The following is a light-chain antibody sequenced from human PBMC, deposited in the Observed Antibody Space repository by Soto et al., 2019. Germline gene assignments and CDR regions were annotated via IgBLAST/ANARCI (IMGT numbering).Light chain of an antibody. J-gene: IGKJ1*01. CDR3: QQYGSLPWT. CDR2: GAS. Sequence: EVVLTRSPGTLSLSKGEEATLSCRASQSVSANYLAWYQQKPGQTPRPLIYGASSRAIGIPDRFSGSGSGTDFTLTISRLEPEDFAVYYCQQYGSLPWTFGQGTKVDIK. CDR1: QSVSANY. V-gene: IGKV3-20*01.